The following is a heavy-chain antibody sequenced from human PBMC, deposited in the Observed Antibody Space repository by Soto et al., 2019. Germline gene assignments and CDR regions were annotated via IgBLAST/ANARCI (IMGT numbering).Heavy chain of an antibody. Sequence: PGESLKISCKGSGYSFTSYWIGWVRQMPGKGLEWMGIIYPGDSDTRYSPSFQGQVTISADKSISTAYLQWGSLKASDTAMYYCARLSGLQGGRGDFFDYWGQGTLVTVSS. D-gene: IGHD3-3*01. J-gene: IGHJ4*02. CDR3: ARLSGLQGGRGDFFDY. CDR2: IYPGDSDT. V-gene: IGHV5-51*01. CDR1: GYSFTSYW.